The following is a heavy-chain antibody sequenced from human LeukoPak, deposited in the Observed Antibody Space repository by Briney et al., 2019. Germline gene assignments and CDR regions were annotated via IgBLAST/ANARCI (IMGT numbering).Heavy chain of an antibody. CDR1: GGSFSGYY. V-gene: IGHV4-34*01. D-gene: IGHD6-19*01. CDR2: INHSGST. Sequence: RASETLSLTCAVYGGSFSGYYWSWIRQPPGKGLEWIGEINHSGSTNYNPSLKSRVTISVDTSKNQFSLKLSSVTAADTAVYYCARLRGAYSSGWYRAYYFDYWGQGTLVTVSS. CDR3: ARLRGAYSSGWYRAYYFDY. J-gene: IGHJ4*02.